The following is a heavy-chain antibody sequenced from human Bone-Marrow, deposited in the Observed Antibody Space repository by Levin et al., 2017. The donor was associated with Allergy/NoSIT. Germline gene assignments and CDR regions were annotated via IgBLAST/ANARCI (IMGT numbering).Heavy chain of an antibody. CDR3: ARGFRRTVVTPSREYYFDY. CDR1: GGSFSGYY. D-gene: IGHD4-23*01. Sequence: SQTLSLTCAVYGGSFSGYYWSWIRQPPGKGLEWIGEINHSGSTNYNPSLKSRVTISVDTSKNQFSLKLSSVTAADTAVYYCARGFRRTVVTPSREYYFDYWGQGTLVTVSS. V-gene: IGHV4-34*01. CDR2: INHSGST. J-gene: IGHJ4*02.